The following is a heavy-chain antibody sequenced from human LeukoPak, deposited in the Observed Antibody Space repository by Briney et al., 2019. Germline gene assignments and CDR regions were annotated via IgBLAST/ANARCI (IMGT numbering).Heavy chain of an antibody. V-gene: IGHV3-23*01. J-gene: IGHJ5*02. CDR1: GFTFSSYA. D-gene: IGHD6-19*01. Sequence: PGGSLRLSCVASGFTFSSYAMSWVRQVPGKRLEWVLAISSGAGTTGYADSVRGRFTISRVNSKSTIYLQMNSLRVEDTAVYYCAKDLEQSYSGWSASYDAWGQGTLVTVSS. CDR3: AKDLEQSYSGWSASYDA. CDR2: ISSGAGTT.